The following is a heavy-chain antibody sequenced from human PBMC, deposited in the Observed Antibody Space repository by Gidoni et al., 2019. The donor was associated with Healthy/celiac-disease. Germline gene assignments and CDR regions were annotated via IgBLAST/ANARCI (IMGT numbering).Heavy chain of an antibody. CDR2: IWYDGSNK. J-gene: IGHJ6*02. D-gene: IGHD2-8*02. CDR3: ARLPRHYCTGGVCHHPYYYGMDV. Sequence: QVQLVVSGGGVVQPGRSLRLSCAASGFTYSSYRMHWARQAPGKGLEWVAVIWYDGSNKYYADSVKGRFTISRDNSKNTLYLQMNSLRAEDTAVYYCARLPRHYCTGGVCHHPYYYGMDVWGQGTTVTVSS. CDR1: GFTYSSYR. V-gene: IGHV3-33*01.